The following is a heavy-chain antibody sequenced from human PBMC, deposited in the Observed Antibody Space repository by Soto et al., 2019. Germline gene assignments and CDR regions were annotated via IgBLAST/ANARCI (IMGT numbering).Heavy chain of an antibody. D-gene: IGHD5-18*01. CDR3: ATQDTAMVPGIIDY. Sequence: TGGSLRLSCGASGFTFGGYAMSWVRQAPGKGLEWVSAISGSGGSTYYADSVKGRFTISRDNSKNTLYLQMNSLRAEDTAVYYCATQDTAMVPGIIDYWGQGTLVTVSS. CDR1: GFTFGGYA. J-gene: IGHJ4*02. CDR2: ISGSGGST. V-gene: IGHV3-23*01.